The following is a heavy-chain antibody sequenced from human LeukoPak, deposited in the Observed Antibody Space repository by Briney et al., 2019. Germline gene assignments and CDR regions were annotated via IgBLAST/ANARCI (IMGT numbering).Heavy chain of an antibody. V-gene: IGHV3-48*03. CDR1: GFTFSSYE. CDR3: AELGITMIGGV. CDR2: ISSICSTI. J-gene: IGHJ6*04. Sequence: GGPLRLSCAPSGFTFSSYEMNWVRQAPRKGLHWVSYISSICSTIYYADSVKGRFPISTNNAKNSLYLQMNSWRAHEPAVYYCAELGITMIGGVWGKGTTVTMSS. D-gene: IGHD3-10*02.